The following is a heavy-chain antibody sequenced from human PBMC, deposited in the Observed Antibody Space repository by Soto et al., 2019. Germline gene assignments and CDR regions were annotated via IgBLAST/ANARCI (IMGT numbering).Heavy chain of an antibody. Sequence: QVQLQESGPGLVKPSQTLSLTCTVSGGSISSGGYYWSWIRQHPGKGLEWIGYIYYSGSTYYNPSLKSRVTISVDTSKNQFSLKLSSVTAADAAVYYCARDGYCSGGSCYSDAFDIWGQGTMVTVSS. CDR1: GGSISSGGYY. CDR3: ARDGYCSGGSCYSDAFDI. J-gene: IGHJ3*02. CDR2: IYYSGST. D-gene: IGHD2-15*01. V-gene: IGHV4-31*03.